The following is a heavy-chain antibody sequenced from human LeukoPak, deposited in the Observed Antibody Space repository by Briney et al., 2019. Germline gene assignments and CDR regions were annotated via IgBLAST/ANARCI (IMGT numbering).Heavy chain of an antibody. CDR1: GFISSSYG. J-gene: IGHJ4*02. D-gene: IGHD2-21*02. CDR3: ARDGCGGDCYLADY. V-gene: IGHV3-33*01. CDR2: IWFDGSKK. Sequence: GGSLRLSCAASGFISSSYGMHWVRQAPGKGLEWVAVIWFDGSKKYYADSVKGRITISRDDSKNTLYLQMNSLRAEDTAVYYCARDGCGGDCYLADYWGQGTLVTVSS.